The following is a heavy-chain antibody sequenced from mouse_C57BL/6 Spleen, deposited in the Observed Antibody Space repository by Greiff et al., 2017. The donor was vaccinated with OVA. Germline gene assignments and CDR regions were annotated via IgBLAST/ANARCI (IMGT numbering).Heavy chain of an antibody. D-gene: IGHD2-2*01. CDR1: GYTFTSYW. V-gene: IGHV1-64*01. CDR3: ARGSLYGYERGGAMDY. Sequence: QVQLKQPGAELVKPGASVKLSCKASGYTFTSYWMHWVKQRPGQGLEWIGMIHPNSGSTNYNEKFKSKATLTVDKSSSTAYMQLSSLTSEDSAVYYCARGSLYGYERGGAMDYWGQGTSVTVSS. J-gene: IGHJ4*01. CDR2: IHPNSGST.